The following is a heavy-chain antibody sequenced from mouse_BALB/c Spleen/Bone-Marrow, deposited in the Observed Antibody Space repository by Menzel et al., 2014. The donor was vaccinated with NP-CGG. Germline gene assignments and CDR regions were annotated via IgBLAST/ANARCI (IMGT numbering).Heavy chain of an antibody. CDR2: ISTYSGNT. V-gene: IGHV1-67*01. CDR3: ARGIYYDSTWFAY. CDR1: GYTFTYYA. Sequence: QVQLKDSGPELVRPGVSVKISCKGSGYTFTYYAMHWVKQSHAKSLEWIGVISTYSGNTNYNQKFKGKATMTVDESSSTAYMELARLTSEDSAIYYCARGIYYDSTWFAYWGQGTLVTVSA. D-gene: IGHD2-4*01. J-gene: IGHJ3*01.